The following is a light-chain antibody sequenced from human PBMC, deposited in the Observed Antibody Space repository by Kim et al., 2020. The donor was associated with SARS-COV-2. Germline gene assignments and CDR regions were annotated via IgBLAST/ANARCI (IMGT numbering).Light chain of an antibody. J-gene: IGLJ2*01. CDR1: RSNIGAGYD. CDR3: QSYDSSLSVV. V-gene: IGLV1-40*01. Sequence: GQGVTISCTGSRSNIGAGYDVHWYQQIPGTAPKLLIYGNCNRPSGVPNRFSGSKSGTSASLAITGLQAEDEADYYCQSYDSSLSVVFGGGTQLTVL. CDR2: GNC.